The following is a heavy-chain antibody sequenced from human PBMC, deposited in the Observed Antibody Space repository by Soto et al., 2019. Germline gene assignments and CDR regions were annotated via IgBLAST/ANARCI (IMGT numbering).Heavy chain of an antibody. CDR2: IAYTGNT. CDR3: ARHVNLPLAGTGFDS. D-gene: IGHD6-19*01. V-gene: IGHV4-61*08. Sequence: SETLSLTCFVSGGSVDSGDYYWGWIRQPPGKGLEWIGYIAYTGNTIQSPSLRSRVTISIDTSRNQFSLKLGSVTAADTAVYYCARHVNLPLAGTGFDSRGRGTLVTVS. CDR1: GGSVDSGDYY. J-gene: IGHJ4*02.